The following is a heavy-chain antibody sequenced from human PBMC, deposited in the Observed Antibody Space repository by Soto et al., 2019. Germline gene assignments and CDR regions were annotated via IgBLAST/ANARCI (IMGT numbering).Heavy chain of an antibody. CDR1: GFTFSSCV. CDR3: ASQASSGYDDY. J-gene: IGHJ4*02. V-gene: IGHV3-30-3*01. D-gene: IGHD5-12*01. CDR2: VSADRNNK. Sequence: QVQLVESGGGVVQPGRSLRLSCAASGFTFSSCVMHWVRQAPGKGLEWVAVVSADRNNKYYADSVKGRFTISRDNSKNTLYLQMNSLRAEDTAMYYCASQASSGYDDYWGQGTLVTVSS.